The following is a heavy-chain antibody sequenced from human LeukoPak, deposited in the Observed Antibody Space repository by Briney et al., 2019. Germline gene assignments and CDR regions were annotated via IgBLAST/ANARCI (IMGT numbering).Heavy chain of an antibody. V-gene: IGHV1-2*02. J-gene: IGHJ4*02. D-gene: IGHD2/OR15-2a*01. Sequence: ASMKVSCKSSGFTFTDHYIHWVRQGPGQGLEWMGYIGPHSTFTGSPQEFQGRVTMTRDTSMTTAHMELTRLTSDDTAVYYCVREGEGPLSKDFDYWGQGTLVTVSS. CDR3: VREGEGPLSKDFDY. CDR1: GFTFTDHY. CDR2: IGPHSTFT.